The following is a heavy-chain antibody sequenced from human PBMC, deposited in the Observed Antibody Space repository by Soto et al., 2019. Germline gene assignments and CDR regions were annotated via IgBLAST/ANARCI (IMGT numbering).Heavy chain of an antibody. J-gene: IGHJ4*02. CDR1: GGSINSNNYY. Sequence: SETLSLTCTVSGGSINSNNYYWGWVRQPPGKGLDWIGNIYYTGTTYYNPSLKSRVTISVDTSKNQFSLRLNSVTAADTAMYYSATFLVHASRHTELDFWGQGTQVTVSS. CDR2: IYYTGTT. D-gene: IGHD2-8*01. V-gene: IGHV4-39*01. CDR3: ATFLVHASRHTELDF.